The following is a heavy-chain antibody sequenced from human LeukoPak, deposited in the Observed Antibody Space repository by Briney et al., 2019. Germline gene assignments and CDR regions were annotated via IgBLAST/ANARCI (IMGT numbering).Heavy chain of an antibody. Sequence: ASVKVSCKASGYTFTSYGISWVRQAPGQGLEWMGWISAYNGNTNYAQKLQGRVTMTTDTSTSTAYMELRSRRSDDTAVYYCARELGARVNYYGSGSYYRWGQGALVTVSS. CDR2: ISAYNGNT. CDR3: ARELGARVNYYGSGSYYR. CDR1: GYTFTSYG. D-gene: IGHD3-10*01. J-gene: IGHJ4*02. V-gene: IGHV1-18*01.